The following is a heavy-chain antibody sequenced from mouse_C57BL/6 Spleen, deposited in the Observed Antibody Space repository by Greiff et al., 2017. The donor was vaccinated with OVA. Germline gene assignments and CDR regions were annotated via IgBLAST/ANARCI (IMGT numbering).Heavy chain of an antibody. Sequence: VQLQESGAELVKPGASVKMSCKASGYTFTTYPIEWMKQNHGKSLEWIGNFHPYNDDTKYNEKFKGKATLTVEKSSSTVYLELSRLTSDDSAVYYCASQEYDYDGGAWFAYWGQGTLVTVSA. CDR1: GYTFTTYP. CDR3: ASQEYDYDGGAWFAY. V-gene: IGHV1-47*01. J-gene: IGHJ3*01. D-gene: IGHD2-4*01. CDR2: FHPYNDDT.